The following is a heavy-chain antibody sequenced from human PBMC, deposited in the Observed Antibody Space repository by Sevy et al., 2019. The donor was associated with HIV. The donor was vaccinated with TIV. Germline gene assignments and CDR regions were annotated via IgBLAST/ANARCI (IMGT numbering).Heavy chain of an antibody. D-gene: IGHD3-16*01. Sequence: GGSLRLSCAASGFTFSGSDMHWVRQASGKGLEWVGRIRSKAKNYATAYAASVKGRFTISRDDSKNTAYLQMNSLKTEDTAVYFCTPAGYVFDYWGQGTLVTVSS. CDR2: IRSKAKNYAT. CDR3: TPAGYVFDY. CDR1: GFTFSGSD. J-gene: IGHJ4*02. V-gene: IGHV3-73*01.